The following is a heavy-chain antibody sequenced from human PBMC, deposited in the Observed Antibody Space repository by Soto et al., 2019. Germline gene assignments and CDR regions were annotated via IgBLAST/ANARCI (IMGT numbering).Heavy chain of an antibody. Sequence: QVQLQESGPGLVKPSQTLSLTCTVSGGSISSGGYYWSWIRQHPGKGLEWIGYIYYSGSTYYNPSLMSRLTLSVDTSNNQFSLKLSSVTAADTAVYYCARDSRHCSGGSCYLGSYNWFAPWGQGTLVTVSS. D-gene: IGHD2-15*01. CDR2: IYYSGST. J-gene: IGHJ5*02. CDR3: ARDSRHCSGGSCYLGSYNWFAP. V-gene: IGHV4-31*03. CDR1: GGSISSGGYY.